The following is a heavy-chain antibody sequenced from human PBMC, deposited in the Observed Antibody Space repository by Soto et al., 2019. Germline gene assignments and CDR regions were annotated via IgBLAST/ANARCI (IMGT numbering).Heavy chain of an antibody. CDR2: IYYSGST. J-gene: IGHJ5*02. CDR1: GGSISTYY. Sequence: SETLSLTCAVSGGSISTYYWSWIRQPPGKGLEWIGFIYYSGSTNYSPSLKSRVTISVGTSKNHFSLKLSSVTAADTAVYYCARLPLGYYDSSGYSWGQGTLVTVSS. D-gene: IGHD3-22*01. V-gene: IGHV4-59*01. CDR3: ARLPLGYYDSSGYS.